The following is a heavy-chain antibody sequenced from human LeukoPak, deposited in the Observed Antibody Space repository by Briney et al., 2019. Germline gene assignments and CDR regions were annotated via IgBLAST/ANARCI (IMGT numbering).Heavy chain of an antibody. CDR2: ISGNGGST. V-gene: IGHV3-23*01. D-gene: IGHD6-13*01. J-gene: IGHJ1*01. CDR1: GITFSNFG. CDR3: ATHRYTSSAYYFLQ. Sequence: GGSLRLSCAASGITFSNFGMSWVRQAPGKGLEWVSGISGNGGSTYYADSVKGRFTISRDNSKNSLYLLMDSLRAEDTAMYYCATHRYTSSAYYFLQWGQGTLATVSS.